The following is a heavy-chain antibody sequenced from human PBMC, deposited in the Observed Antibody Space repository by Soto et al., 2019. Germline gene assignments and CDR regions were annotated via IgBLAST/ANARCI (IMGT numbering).Heavy chain of an antibody. CDR3: ARGSSSNTWWLRPLGRPKYNWFDP. D-gene: IGHD5-12*01. CDR2: VYSSGTT. V-gene: IGHV4-4*07. Sequence: SVTLSLTCIVSGGYINSYWWSWLRPPAGKGLEWIGRVYSSGTTDYNPSLNSRATMSVETSKNQFSLKLSSVTAADTAVYYCARGSSSNTWWLRPLGRPKYNWFDPWGQGTLVTVS. J-gene: IGHJ5*02. CDR1: GGYINSYW.